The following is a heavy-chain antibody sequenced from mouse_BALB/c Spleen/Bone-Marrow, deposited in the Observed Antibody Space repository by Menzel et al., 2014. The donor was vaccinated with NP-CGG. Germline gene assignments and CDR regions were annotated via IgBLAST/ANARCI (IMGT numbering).Heavy chain of an antibody. V-gene: IGHV1-14*01. Sequence: VQLQQSGPELVKPGASVKMSCKASGYTFTSYVMHWVKQKSGQGLEWIGYINPYNDGTNYNEKFKGKATLTSDKSSSTAYIERSSVVSEDSAVYDCARQEQLGLSYYFDYWGQGTSLTVSS. CDR3: ARQEQLGLSYYFDY. J-gene: IGHJ2*02. CDR1: GYTFTSYV. CDR2: INPYNDGT. D-gene: IGHD3-1*01.